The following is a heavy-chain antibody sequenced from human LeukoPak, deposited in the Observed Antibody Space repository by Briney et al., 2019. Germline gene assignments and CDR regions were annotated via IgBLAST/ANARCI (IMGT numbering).Heavy chain of an antibody. V-gene: IGHV3-9*01. D-gene: IGHD3-16*01. CDR3: AKGGGGRLIYYYYMDV. J-gene: IGHJ6*03. CDR1: GFTFDDYA. Sequence: GRSLRLSCAASGFTFDDYAIHWVRQAPGKGLEWVSGINWNSGSKHYADSVKGRFTISRDNAKNSLYLQMNSLRAEDTALYYCAKGGGGRLIYYYYMDVWGKGTTVTVSS. CDR2: INWNSGSK.